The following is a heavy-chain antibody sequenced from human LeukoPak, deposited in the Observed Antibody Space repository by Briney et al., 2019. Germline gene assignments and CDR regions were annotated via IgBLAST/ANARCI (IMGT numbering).Heavy chain of an antibody. CDR3: ARGLSPAMVYWYFDL. D-gene: IGHD5-18*01. Sequence: SETLSLTCAVYGGSFSGYYWSWIRQPPGKGLEWIGEINHSGSTNYNPSLKSRVTISADTSKNQFSLSLSSVTAADTAVYYSARGLSPAMVYWYFDLWGRSTLVTVSS. CDR2: INHSGST. CDR1: GGSFSGYY. V-gene: IGHV4-34*01. J-gene: IGHJ2*01.